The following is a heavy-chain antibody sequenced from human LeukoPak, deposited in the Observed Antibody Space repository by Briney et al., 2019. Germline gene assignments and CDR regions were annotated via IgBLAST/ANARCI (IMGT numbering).Heavy chain of an antibody. CDR1: GFTFSDYA. V-gene: IGHV3-30-3*01. D-gene: IGHD1-7*01. Sequence: GRSLRLSCAAPGFTFSDYAMHWVRQAPGKGLEWVAVISKDGSDKYYPGSVRGRFTISRDNSKNTIYLQMDSLRAEDTAIYYCARDYWWNYDYWGQGTLVTVSS. CDR2: ISKDGSDK. J-gene: IGHJ4*02. CDR3: ARDYWWNYDY.